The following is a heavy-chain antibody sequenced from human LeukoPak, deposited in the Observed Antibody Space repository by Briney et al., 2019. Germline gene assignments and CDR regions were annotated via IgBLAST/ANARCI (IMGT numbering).Heavy chain of an antibody. J-gene: IGHJ4*02. Sequence: PSGTLSLTCTVSGYSISSGYYWGWIRQPPGKGLEWIGSIYHSGSTYYNPSLKSRVTISVDTSKNQFSLKLSSVTAADTAVYFCGRLDDYDYSAWWGQGILVTVSS. V-gene: IGHV4-38-2*02. D-gene: IGHD3-22*01. CDR3: GRLDDYDYSAW. CDR1: GYSISSGYY. CDR2: IYHSGST.